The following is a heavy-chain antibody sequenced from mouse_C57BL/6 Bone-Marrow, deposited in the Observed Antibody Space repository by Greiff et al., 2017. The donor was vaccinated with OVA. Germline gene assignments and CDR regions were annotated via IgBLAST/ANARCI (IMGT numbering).Heavy chain of an antibody. CDR1: GYTFTDYY. J-gene: IGHJ3*01. CDR3: ARLRSPFAY. D-gene: IGHD1-1*01. Sequence: EVQLQQSGPELVKPGASVKISCKASGYTFTDYYMNWVKQSHGKSLEWIGDINPNNGGTSYNQKFKGKATLTVDKSSSTAYMELRSLTSEDSAVYYCARLRSPFAYWGQGTLVTVSA. CDR2: INPNNGGT. V-gene: IGHV1-26*01.